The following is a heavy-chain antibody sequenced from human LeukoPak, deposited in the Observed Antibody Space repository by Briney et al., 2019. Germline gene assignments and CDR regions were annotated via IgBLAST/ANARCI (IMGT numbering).Heavy chain of an antibody. V-gene: IGHV3-21*01. Sequence: GGSLRLSCAASGFTFSSYGMNWVRQAPGKGLEWVSSISSSSSYIYYADSVKGRFTISRDNAKNSLYLQMNSLRAEDTAVYYCARDSRSITMVRGVLFDYWGQGTLVTVSS. CDR2: ISSSSSYI. J-gene: IGHJ4*02. D-gene: IGHD3-10*01. CDR3: ARDSRSITMVRGVLFDY. CDR1: GFTFSSYG.